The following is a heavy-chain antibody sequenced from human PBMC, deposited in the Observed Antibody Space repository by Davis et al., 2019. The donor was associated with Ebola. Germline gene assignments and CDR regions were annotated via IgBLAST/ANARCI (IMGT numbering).Heavy chain of an antibody. J-gene: IGHJ5*02. V-gene: IGHV1-18*04. CDR2: INPHNGNT. Sequence: AASVKVSCKASGYTFTNYGITWVRQAPGQGLEWMGWINPHNGNTNYAQNVQGRVTITRDTSASTAYMELSSLRSEDTAVYYCARDSGSYYNWFDPWGQGTLVTVSS. CDR1: GYTFTNYG. CDR3: ARDSGSYYNWFDP. D-gene: IGHD1-26*01.